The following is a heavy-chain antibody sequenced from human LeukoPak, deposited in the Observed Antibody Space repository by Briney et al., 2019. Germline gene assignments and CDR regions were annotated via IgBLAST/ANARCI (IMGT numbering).Heavy chain of an antibody. D-gene: IGHD3-10*01. CDR2: ISASGGST. Sequence: PGGSLRLSCAASGFTFSSSAMSWVRRVPGKGLEWVSGISASGGSTSYADSVKGRFTTSRDNAKNSLYLQMNSLRDGDTAVYYCARGVIWFGESPKNWLGPDPWGQGTLVTVSS. V-gene: IGHV3-23*01. J-gene: IGHJ5*02. CDR1: GFTFSSSA. CDR3: ARGVIWFGESPKNWLGPDP.